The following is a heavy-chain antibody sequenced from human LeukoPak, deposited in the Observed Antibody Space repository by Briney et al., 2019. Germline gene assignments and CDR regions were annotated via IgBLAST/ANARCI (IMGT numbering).Heavy chain of an antibody. V-gene: IGHV4-39*07. CDR2: IDGSGSS. CDR3: ARMFRSSWYINWFDP. CDR1: GGSISSSNNY. Sequence: PSETLSLTCTVSGGSISSSNNYWGWIRQPPGKGLEWIGSIDGSGSSYYNPSLKSRLTISVDTSKNQFSLKLNFVTAADTAMYYCARMFRSSWYINWFDPWGQGTLVTVSS. D-gene: IGHD6-13*01. J-gene: IGHJ5*02.